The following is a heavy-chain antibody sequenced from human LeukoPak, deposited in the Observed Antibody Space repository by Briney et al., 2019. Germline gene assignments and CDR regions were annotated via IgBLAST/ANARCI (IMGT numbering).Heavy chain of an antibody. D-gene: IGHD3-22*01. Sequence: SETLSLTCIVSGGSISSSSSYWGWIRQPPGKGLEWIGKIYYIGSTYNNPSLKSRVTISIDTSKNQFSLKLRSVTAADTAVYYCATPDGALSYYYDSSGPQGGAFDIWGQGTMVTVSS. CDR3: ATPDGALSYYYDSSGPQGGAFDI. CDR1: GGSISSSSSY. J-gene: IGHJ3*02. CDR2: IYYIGST. V-gene: IGHV4-39*01.